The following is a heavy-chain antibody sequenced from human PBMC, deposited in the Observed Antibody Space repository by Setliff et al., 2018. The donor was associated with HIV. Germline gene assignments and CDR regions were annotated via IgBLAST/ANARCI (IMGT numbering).Heavy chain of an antibody. CDR3: AKDWGDYFDNTGYNYFDY. CDR1: GFTFSSYA. CDR2: ISYDGSKK. D-gene: IGHD3-22*01. Sequence: GGSLRLSCAASGFTFSSYAMHWVRQAPGKGLEWVSLISYDGSKKYYADSVKGRFSISRDNPKNTVYLQMNSLRAEDTAVYYCAKDWGDYFDNTGYNYFDYWGQGTLVTVSS. V-gene: IGHV3-30*04. J-gene: IGHJ4*02.